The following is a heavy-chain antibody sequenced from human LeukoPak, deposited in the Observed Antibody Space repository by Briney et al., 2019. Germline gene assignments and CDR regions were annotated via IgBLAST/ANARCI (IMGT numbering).Heavy chain of an antibody. D-gene: IGHD1-1*01. CDR2: IYYSGST. CDR3: ARHGTSGTNLNWFDP. J-gene: IGHJ5*02. Sequence: PSETLSLTCTVSGGAISSFYWSWIRQPPGKGLEWIGYIYYSGSTNYNPSLKSRVTISVDTSKNQFSLKLSSVTAADTAVYYCARHGTSGTNLNWFDPWGQGTLVTVSS. V-gene: IGHV4-59*01. CDR1: GGAISSFY.